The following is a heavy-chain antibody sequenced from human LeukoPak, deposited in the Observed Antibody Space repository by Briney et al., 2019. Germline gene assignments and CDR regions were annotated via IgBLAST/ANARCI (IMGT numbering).Heavy chain of an antibody. CDR1: GGTFSSYA. CDR3: ATVSPYYYDSSGYLEHDY. V-gene: IGHV1-69*13. CDR2: IIPIFGTA. Sequence: SVKVSCKASGGTFSSYAISWVRQAPGQGLEWMGGIIPIFGTANYAQKFQGRVTITADESTSTAYMELSSLRSEDTAVYYCATVSPYYYDSSGYLEHDYWGQGTLVTVSS. J-gene: IGHJ4*02. D-gene: IGHD3-22*01.